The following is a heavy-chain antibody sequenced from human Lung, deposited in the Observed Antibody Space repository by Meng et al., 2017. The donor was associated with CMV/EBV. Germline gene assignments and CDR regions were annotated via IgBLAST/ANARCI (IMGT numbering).Heavy chain of an antibody. CDR2: IYSGGST. D-gene: IGHD6-13*01. V-gene: IGHV3-53*01. J-gene: IGHJ6*02. Sequence: GGSXRLSCAASGFTVSSNYMSWVRQAPGKGLEWVSVIYSGGSTYYADYVKGRFTISRDNSKKTLYLQMNSRRAEDTAVYYWGSTPPNGMDVWGQGTTVTVSS. CDR3: GSTPPNGMDV. CDR1: GFTVSSNY.